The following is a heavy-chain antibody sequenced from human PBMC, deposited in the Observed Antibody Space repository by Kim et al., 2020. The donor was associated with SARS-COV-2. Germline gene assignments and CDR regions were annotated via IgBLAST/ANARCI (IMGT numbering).Heavy chain of an antibody. J-gene: IGHJ6*02. CDR3: ARGVWAQWLLDYYYYGMDV. Sequence: GGSLRLSCAASGFTFSSYSMNWVRQAPGKGLEWVSSISSSSSYIYYADSVKGRFTISRDNAKNSLYLQMNSLRAEDTAVYYCARGVWAQWLLDYYYYGMDVWGQGTTVTVSS. V-gene: IGHV3-21*01. CDR1: GFTFSSYS. D-gene: IGHD3-22*01. CDR2: ISSSSSYI.